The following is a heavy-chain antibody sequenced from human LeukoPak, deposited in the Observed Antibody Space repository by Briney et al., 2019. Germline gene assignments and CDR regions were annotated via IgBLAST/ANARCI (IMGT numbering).Heavy chain of an antibody. CDR3: ARGRGYCSSTSCPGTFFFDY. CDR1: GGSFSGYY. CDR2: INHSGST. V-gene: IGHV4-34*01. D-gene: IGHD2-2*01. J-gene: IGHJ4*02. Sequence: NPSETLSLTCAVYGGSFSGYYWSWIRQPPGKGLEWIGEINHSGSTNYNPSLKSRVTISVGTSKNQFSLKLSSVTAADTAVYYCARGRGYCSSTSCPGTFFFDYWGQGTLVTVSS.